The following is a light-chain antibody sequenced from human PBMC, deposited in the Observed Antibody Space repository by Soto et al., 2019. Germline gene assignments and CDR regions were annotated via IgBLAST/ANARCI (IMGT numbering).Light chain of an antibody. V-gene: IGKV3-15*01. CDR2: DAS. J-gene: IGKJ5*01. CDR3: QQLNSYPIT. CDR1: QSVSRN. Sequence: EIVMTQSPATLSVSPGERATLSCRASQSVSRNLAWYQQKPGQPPRLLIYDASTRATGVPARFGGSGSGTEFTLTISSLQPEDFATYYCQQLNSYPITFGQGTRLESK.